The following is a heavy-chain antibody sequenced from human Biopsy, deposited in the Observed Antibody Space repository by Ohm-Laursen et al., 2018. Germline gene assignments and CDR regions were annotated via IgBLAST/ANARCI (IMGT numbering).Heavy chain of an antibody. D-gene: IGHD3-16*01. CDR1: GYSFDTYW. CDR2: IFPRDSDT. Sequence: GESLRISCKGSGYSFDTYWIAWVRQMPGKGLEWIGIIFPRDSDTAYSPSFQGQVTTSVDKSISTAYLQWSSLKASDTAMYFCARLRYESVWGSYGSSAFDIWGQGTMVTVSS. J-gene: IGHJ3*02. CDR3: ARLRYESVWGSYGSSAFDI. V-gene: IGHV5-51*01.